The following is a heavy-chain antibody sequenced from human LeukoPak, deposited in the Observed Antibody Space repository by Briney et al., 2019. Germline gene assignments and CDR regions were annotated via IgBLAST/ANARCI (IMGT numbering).Heavy chain of an antibody. CDR2: VNSDGSST. J-gene: IGHJ3*02. CDR1: GVTLTNYW. D-gene: IGHD4-17*01. Sequence: GGSLRLSCAASGVTLTNYWMHWVRQAPGQGLVWVSRVNSDGSSTEYADSVKGRFTISRDNSKNTLYLQMNSLRAEDTAVYYCARYAGDFRAFDIWGQGTLVTVSS. V-gene: IGHV3-74*03. CDR3: ARYAGDFRAFDI.